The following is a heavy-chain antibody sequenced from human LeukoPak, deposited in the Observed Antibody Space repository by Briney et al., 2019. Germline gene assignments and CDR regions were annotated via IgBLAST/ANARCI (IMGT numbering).Heavy chain of an antibody. Sequence: SETLSLTCTVSGDSVSSSSYYWGWIRQPPGKGLEWIGSIYYSGTTSYNPSLKSRVTISVDTSKNQFSLMLTCVTASDTAVYFCGGAATGTVGWFDPWGQGTLVTVSS. D-gene: IGHD6-13*01. CDR2: IYYSGTT. V-gene: IGHV4-39*01. CDR3: GGAATGTVGWFDP. CDR1: GDSVSSSSYY. J-gene: IGHJ5*02.